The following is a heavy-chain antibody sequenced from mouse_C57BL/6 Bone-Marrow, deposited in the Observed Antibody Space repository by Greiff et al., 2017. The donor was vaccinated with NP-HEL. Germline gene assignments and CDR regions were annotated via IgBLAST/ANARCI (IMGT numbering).Heavy chain of an antibody. CDR2: INPNYGTT. Sequence: VQLQQSGPELVKPGASVKISCKASGYSFTDYNMNWVKQSHGKSLEWIGVINPNYGTTSYNQKFKGKATLTVDQSSSTAYMQLNSLTSEDSAVYYWAREGLRQVYALDYWGQGTSVTVSS. CDR1: GYSFTDYN. D-gene: IGHD2-4*01. J-gene: IGHJ4*01. CDR3: AREGLRQVYALDY. V-gene: IGHV1-39*01.